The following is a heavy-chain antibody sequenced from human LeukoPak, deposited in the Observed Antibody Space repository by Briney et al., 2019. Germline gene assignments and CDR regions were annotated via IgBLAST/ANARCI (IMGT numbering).Heavy chain of an antibody. J-gene: IGHJ4*02. CDR1: GGSISSSNW. D-gene: IGHD6-13*01. CDR3: ARGSCSWHYFDY. V-gene: IGHV4-4*02. CDR2: IYHSGTT. Sequence: SETLSLTCGVSGGSISSSNWWNWVRQPPGKGLEWIGEIYHSGTTNYNASLKSRVTISVDKSKNQFSLKLTSVTAADTAVYYCARGSCSWHYFDYWGQGTLVTVSS.